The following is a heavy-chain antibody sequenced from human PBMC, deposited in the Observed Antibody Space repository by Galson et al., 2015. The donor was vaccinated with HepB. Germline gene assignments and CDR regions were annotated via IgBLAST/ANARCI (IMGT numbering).Heavy chain of an antibody. Sequence: SLRLSCADSGFSFNSYAMGWVRQAPGKGPEWVSVLSGSGANNYDAESVKGWFTITSDKSKNTLYLQMNSLSADYSAIYYCDSGPACYSGWYRGLPKFFQHWGQGTVVTVSS. CDR3: DSGPACYSGWYRGLPKFFQH. CDR1: GFSFNSYA. CDR2: LSGSGANN. J-gene: IGHJ1*01. V-gene: IGHV3-23*01. D-gene: IGHD6-19*01.